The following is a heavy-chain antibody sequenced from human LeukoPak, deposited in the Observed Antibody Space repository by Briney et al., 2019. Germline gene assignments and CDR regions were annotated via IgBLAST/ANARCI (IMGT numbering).Heavy chain of an antibody. Sequence: SVKVSCKASGGTFSSYAISWVRQAPGQGLEWMGRIIPILGIANYAQKFQGRVTITADKSTSTAYMELSSLRSEDTAVYYCARASDYGDTGASFDYWGQGTLVTVSS. J-gene: IGHJ4*02. D-gene: IGHD4-17*01. CDR3: ARASDYGDTGASFDY. CDR1: GGTFSSYA. CDR2: IIPILGIA. V-gene: IGHV1-69*04.